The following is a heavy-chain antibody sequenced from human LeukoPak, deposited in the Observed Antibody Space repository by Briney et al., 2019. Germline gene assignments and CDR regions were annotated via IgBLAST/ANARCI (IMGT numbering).Heavy chain of an antibody. CDR1: GFTFSSYS. V-gene: IGHV3-30*04. Sequence: GGSLRLSCAASGFTFSSYSMHWVRQAPGKGLEWVTVVSADGRTQLYSDSVKGRFTVSRDNSLNTLHLQMNSLKTEDTAVYYCAREFGHNRWYFDYWGQGALVTVSS. J-gene: IGHJ4*02. CDR3: AREFGHNRWYFDY. D-gene: IGHD5-24*01. CDR2: VSADGRTQ.